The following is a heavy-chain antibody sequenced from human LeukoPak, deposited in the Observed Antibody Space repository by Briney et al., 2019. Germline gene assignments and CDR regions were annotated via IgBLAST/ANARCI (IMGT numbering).Heavy chain of an antibody. J-gene: IGHJ4*02. V-gene: IGHV3-43*01. CDR3: ARDVTWVRFFDY. Sequence: GGSLRLSCAASGFTFDDYTMHWVRQAPGKGLEWVSLISWDGGSTYYADSVKGRFTISRDNSKNSLYLQMNSLRTEDTALYYCARDVTWVRFFDYWGQGTLVTVSS. CDR2: ISWDGGST. D-gene: IGHD5-12*01. CDR1: GFTFDDYT.